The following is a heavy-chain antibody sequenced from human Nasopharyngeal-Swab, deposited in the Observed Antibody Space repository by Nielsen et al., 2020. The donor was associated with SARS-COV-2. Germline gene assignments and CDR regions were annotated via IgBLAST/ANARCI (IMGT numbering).Heavy chain of an antibody. D-gene: IGHD2-2*01. J-gene: IGHJ5*02. CDR3: TTVRFHCSSTSCYRWFDP. V-gene: IGHV3-15*01. CDR2: IKSKTDGGTT. Sequence: WIRQPPGKGLEWVGRIKSKTDGGTTDYAAPVKGRFTISRDDSKNTLYLQMNNLKTEDTAVYYCTTVRFHCSSTSCYRWFDPWGQGTLVTVSS.